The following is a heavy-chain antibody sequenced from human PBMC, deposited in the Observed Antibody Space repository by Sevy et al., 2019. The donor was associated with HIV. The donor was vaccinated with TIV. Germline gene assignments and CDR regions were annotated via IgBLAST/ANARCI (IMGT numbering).Heavy chain of an antibody. D-gene: IGHD3-10*01. V-gene: IGHV1-2*02. J-gene: IGHJ4*02. Sequence: AAVKVSCKASGYSFTGYYIHWVRQAPGQGLERMGWVNPNGRGTNYTQKFQGRVTMTRDTSISTAYMDLTRLRSDDTAVYYCSRSAVGTGTYLNDYWGQGTLVTVSS. CDR1: GYSFTGYY. CDR3: SRSAVGTGTYLNDY. CDR2: VNPNGRGT.